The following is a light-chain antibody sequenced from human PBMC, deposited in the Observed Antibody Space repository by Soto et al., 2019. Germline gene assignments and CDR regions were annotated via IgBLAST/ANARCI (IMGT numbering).Light chain of an antibody. CDR1: NIGSKS. Sequence: SYELTQPPSPSVAPGKTARITCGGNNIGSKSVHWYQQKPGQAPVLVIYHDSDRPSGIPERFSGSKSENTATLTISRVEVGDEADYYCQVWDSTSDHVIFGGGTKLTVL. CDR2: HDS. V-gene: IGLV3-21*01. J-gene: IGLJ2*01. CDR3: QVWDSTSDHVI.